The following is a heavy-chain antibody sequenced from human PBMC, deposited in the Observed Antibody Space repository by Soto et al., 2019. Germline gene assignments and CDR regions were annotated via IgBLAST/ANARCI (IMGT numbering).Heavy chain of an antibody. V-gene: IGHV3-48*01. CDR2: ISSSSSTI. Sequence: ESGGGLVQPGGSLRLSCAASGFTFSSYSMNWVRQAPGKGLEWVSYISSSSSTIYYADSVKGRFTISRDNAKNSLYLQMNSLRAEDTAVYYCARANYYGSPGDFDYWGQGTLVTGSS. J-gene: IGHJ4*02. CDR1: GFTFSSYS. D-gene: IGHD3-10*01. CDR3: ARANYYGSPGDFDY.